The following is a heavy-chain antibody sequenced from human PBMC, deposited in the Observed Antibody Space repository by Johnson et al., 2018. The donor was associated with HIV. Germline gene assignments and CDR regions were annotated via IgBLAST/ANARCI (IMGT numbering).Heavy chain of an antibody. J-gene: IGHJ3*01. Sequence: MLLVESGGGVVQPGRSLRLSCAASGFTFSSYGMHWVRQAPGKGLEWVSGIGTSGDTYSGSVKGRFTVSRDNAKNTLYLQMNSLRVEDTAVYYCARERGISGGFDFWGQGTRVSVSS. CDR2: IGTSGDT. D-gene: IGHD2-15*01. CDR1: GFTFSSYG. V-gene: IGHV3-13*01. CDR3: ARERGISGGFDF.